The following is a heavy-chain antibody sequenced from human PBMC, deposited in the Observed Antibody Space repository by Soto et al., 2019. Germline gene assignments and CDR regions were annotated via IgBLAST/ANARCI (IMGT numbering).Heavy chain of an antibody. J-gene: IGHJ4*02. CDR2: ISGYNGNR. D-gene: IGHD3-9*01. CDR3: ARGKYFDSLSGLDY. Sequence: ASVKVSCKASGYTFSSYGISWVRQAPGQGLKWMGWISGYNGNRNYAQKFQGRVTMTTDTSTSTAYMELRSLTSDDTAIYYCARGKYFDSLSGLDYWGQGTRVTVYS. CDR1: GYTFSSYG. V-gene: IGHV1-18*04.